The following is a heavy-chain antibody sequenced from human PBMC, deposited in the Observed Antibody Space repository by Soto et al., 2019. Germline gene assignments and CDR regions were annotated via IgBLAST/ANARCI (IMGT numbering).Heavy chain of an antibody. V-gene: IGHV5-51*01. CDR3: ARAQQWLVRGYYYYGMDV. CDR2: IYPGDSDT. Sequence: PGESLKISCKGSGYSFTSYWIGWVRQMPGKGLEWMGIIYPGDSDTRYSPSFQGQVTISADKPISTAYLQWSSLKASDTAMYYCARAQQWLVRGYYYYGMDVWGQGTTVTVSS. J-gene: IGHJ6*02. D-gene: IGHD6-19*01. CDR1: GYSFTSYW.